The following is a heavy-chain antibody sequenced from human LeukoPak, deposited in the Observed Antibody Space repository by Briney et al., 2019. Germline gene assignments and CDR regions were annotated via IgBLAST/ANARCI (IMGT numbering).Heavy chain of an antibody. CDR3: ARAYRITMIVVVITTKWYFDL. V-gene: IGHV4-4*02. CDR2: IYHSGST. J-gene: IGHJ2*01. Sequence: PSGTLSLTCAVSGGSISSSNWWSWVRQPPGKGLEWIGEIYHSGSTNYNPSLKSRVTISVDKSKNQFSLKLSSVTAADTAVYYCARAYRITMIVVVITTKWYFDLWGRGTLVTVSS. CDR1: GGSISSSNW. D-gene: IGHD3-22*01.